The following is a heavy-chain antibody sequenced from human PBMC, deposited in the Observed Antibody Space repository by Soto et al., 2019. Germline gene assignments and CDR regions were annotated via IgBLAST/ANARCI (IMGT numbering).Heavy chain of an antibody. J-gene: IGHJ4*02. V-gene: IGHV4-59*08. D-gene: IGHD3-9*01. Sequence: SETLSLTCTVSGGSISSYYWSWIRQPPGKGLEWIGYIYYSGSTNYNPSLKSRVTISVDTSKNQFSLKLSSVTAADTAVYYCARQPSDYDILTGYAPPYYFDYWGQGTLVTVSS. CDR1: GGSISSYY. CDR3: ARQPSDYDILTGYAPPYYFDY. CDR2: IYYSGST.